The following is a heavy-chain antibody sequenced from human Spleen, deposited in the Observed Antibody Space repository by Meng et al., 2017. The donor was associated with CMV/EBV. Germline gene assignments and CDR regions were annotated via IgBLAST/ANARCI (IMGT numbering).Heavy chain of an antibody. CDR3: ARVPYCSSTSCYPLFDY. CDR2: IYYSGSS. V-gene: IGHV4-31*02. J-gene: IGHJ4*02. D-gene: IGHD2-2*01. Sequence: VSSGGYYWSWIRENPGKGVEWIGYIYYSGSSYYNQSLKSRVTISVDTSKNQFSLKLSSVTAADTAVYYCARVPYCSSTSCYPLFDYWGQGTLVTVSS. CDR1: VSSGGYY.